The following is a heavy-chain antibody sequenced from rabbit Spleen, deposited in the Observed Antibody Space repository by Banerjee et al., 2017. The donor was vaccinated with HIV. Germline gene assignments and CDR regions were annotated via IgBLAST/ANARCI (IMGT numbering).Heavy chain of an antibody. CDR3: ARGSAAMTMVITGFYLGL. V-gene: IGHV1S40*01. CDR1: GVSFSGSSY. D-gene: IGHD2-1*01. CDR2: IEAGSSGFT. Sequence: QSLEESGGDLVKPGASLTLTCTASGVSFSGSSYMCWVRQAPGKGLEWIACIEAGSSGFTYFASWAKGRFTISKTSSTTVTLQMTSLTAADTATYFCARGSAAMTMVITGFYLGLWGPGTLVTVS. J-gene: IGHJ6*01.